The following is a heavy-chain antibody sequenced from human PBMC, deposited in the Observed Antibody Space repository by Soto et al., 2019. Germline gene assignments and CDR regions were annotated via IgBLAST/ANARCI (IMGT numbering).Heavy chain of an antibody. V-gene: IGHV4-39*01. CDR2: IHYSGST. CDR3: ARHRGLGSGRFYFYYMDV. J-gene: IGHJ6*03. Sequence: ETLSLTCTVSGGSISSSSYYWGWIRQPPGKGLEWIGSIHYSGSTYNNPSLKSRLTISVDTSKSQFSLKLSSVTAADMAVYYCARHRGLGSGRFYFYYMDVWGKGTTVTVSS. CDR1: GGSISSSSYY. D-gene: IGHD3-10*01.